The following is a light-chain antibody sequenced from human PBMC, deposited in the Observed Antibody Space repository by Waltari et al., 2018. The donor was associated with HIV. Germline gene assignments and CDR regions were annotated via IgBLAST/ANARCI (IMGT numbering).Light chain of an antibody. CDR3: ATWDDSLSGVV. CDR2: RDN. CDR1: SSNIESHN. Sequence: QSVLTQPPSASGTPGQRVTISCSGSSSNIESHNVFWYQQLPGTAPKLLIYRDNRRPSGVPDRFSTAKSGASASRAISGLRSEDEAEYTCATWDDSLSGVVFGGGTNLNVL. V-gene: IGLV1-47*01. J-gene: IGLJ2*01.